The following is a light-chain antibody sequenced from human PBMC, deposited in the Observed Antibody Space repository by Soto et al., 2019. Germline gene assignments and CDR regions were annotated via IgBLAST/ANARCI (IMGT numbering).Light chain of an antibody. CDR1: QGISNY. Sequence: DIQLTQSPSSLSASVGDRLTITCRASQGISNYLAWYQQKPGKVPKLLIYAASTLPSGVPSRFRGSGYGTEFTLTISSLQPEDFESYYCQLLANSPLTFGQGTRLEIK. V-gene: IGKV1-9*01. CDR3: QLLANSPLT. CDR2: AAS. J-gene: IGKJ5*01.